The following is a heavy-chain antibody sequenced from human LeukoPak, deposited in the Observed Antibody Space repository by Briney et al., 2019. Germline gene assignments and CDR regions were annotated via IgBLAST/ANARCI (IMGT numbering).Heavy chain of an antibody. V-gene: IGHV3-30*18. CDR3: AKDSYYDFWSGYSYIDY. D-gene: IGHD3-3*01. J-gene: IGHJ4*02. CDR1: GFTFSSFG. Sequence: GGSLRLSCAASGFTFSSFGMHWVRQAPGKGLEWVAVISYDGSNKYYADSVKGRFTISRDNSKNTLYLQMNSLRAEDTAVYYCAKDSYYDFWSGYSYIDYWGQGTLVTVSS. CDR2: ISYDGSNK.